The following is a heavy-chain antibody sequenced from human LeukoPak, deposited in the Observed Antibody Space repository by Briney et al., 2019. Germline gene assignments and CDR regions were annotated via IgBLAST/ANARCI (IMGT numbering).Heavy chain of an antibody. CDR3: ARDRGTAAFDY. V-gene: IGHV1-2*04. D-gene: IGHD6-25*01. CDR2: INPNSGGT. Sequence: ASVRVSCKASGYPFSAHFLNWVRQAPGQGLEWMGWINPNSGGTNYAQKFQGWVTMTRDTSIGTACMELSRLRSDDTAVYYCARDRGTAAFDYWGQGTLVTVSS. J-gene: IGHJ4*02. CDR1: GYPFSAHF.